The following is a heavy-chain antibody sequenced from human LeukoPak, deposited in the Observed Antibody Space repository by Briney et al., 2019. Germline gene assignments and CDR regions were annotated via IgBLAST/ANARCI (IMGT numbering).Heavy chain of an antibody. D-gene: IGHD1-26*01. V-gene: IGHV4-31*01. CDR3: ARGVHRSGSYFDY. J-gene: IGHJ4*02. Sequence: PSETLSLTCTVSGGTISSGGYYWSWLRQHPGKGLEWIGYIYYSGSTYYNQSLKSLVTISVDTSKNQFSLKLSSVTAADTAVYYCARGVHRSGSYFDYWGQGTLVTVSS. CDR1: GGTISSGGYY. CDR2: IYYSGST.